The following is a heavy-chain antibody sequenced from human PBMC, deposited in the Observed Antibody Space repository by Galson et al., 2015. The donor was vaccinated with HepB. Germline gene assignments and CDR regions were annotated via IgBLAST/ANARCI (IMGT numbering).Heavy chain of an antibody. CDR3: ARESAEAFDY. CDR2: VGGNSKSI. CDR1: GFTFSGYS. J-gene: IGHJ4*02. Sequence: SLRLSCAASGFTFSGYSMNWVRQAPGKGLEWVSSVGGNSKSIYYADSVRGRFTISRDNAKGSLYLQMNSLRAEDMAVYYCARESAEAFDYWGQGTLVTVSS. V-gene: IGHV3-21*01.